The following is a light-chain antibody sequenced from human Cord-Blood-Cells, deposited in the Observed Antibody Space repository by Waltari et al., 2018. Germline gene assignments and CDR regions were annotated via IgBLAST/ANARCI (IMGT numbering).Light chain of an antibody. V-gene: IGKV1-5*03. Sequence: IQMTQSPSTLSASVGDRVTITCRASQSISSWLAWYQQKPGKAPKLLSYKASSLESGVPSRFSGSGSGTEFTLTISSLQPDDFATYYCQQYNSYSYTFGQGTKLEIK. CDR3: QQYNSYSYT. CDR2: KAS. J-gene: IGKJ2*01. CDR1: QSISSW.